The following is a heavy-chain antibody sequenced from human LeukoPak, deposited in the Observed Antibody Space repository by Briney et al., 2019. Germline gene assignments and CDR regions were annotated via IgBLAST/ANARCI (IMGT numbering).Heavy chain of an antibody. CDR2: LNTDGSIA. D-gene: IGHD1-14*01. CDR3: ARELETAQTIDY. J-gene: IGHJ4*02. V-gene: IGHV3-74*01. CDR1: GFTFGSYW. Sequence: GGSLRLSCAASGFTFGSYWMQWVRHAPGKGLMWVSRLNTDGSIATYADSVKGQFTISRDNAKNTLYLQMNSLRADDTAVYYCARELETAQTIDYWGQGTLVTVPS.